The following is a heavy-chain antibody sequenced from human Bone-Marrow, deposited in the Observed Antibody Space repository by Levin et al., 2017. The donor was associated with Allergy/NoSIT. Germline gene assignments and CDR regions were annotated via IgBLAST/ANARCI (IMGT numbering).Heavy chain of an antibody. D-gene: IGHD3-3*01. CDR1: GGSISSGVYF. Sequence: SQTLSLPCTVSGGSISSGVYFWSWIRQLPGKGLEWIGYVSYSGITFYNQSLKSRIAISADTSKNLFSLNLSSVTAADTAVYYCARGITVFGVVLAVNDAFDIWGQGTMVTVSS. CDR2: VSYSGIT. CDR3: ARGITVFGVVLAVNDAFDI. V-gene: IGHV4-31*03. J-gene: IGHJ3*02.